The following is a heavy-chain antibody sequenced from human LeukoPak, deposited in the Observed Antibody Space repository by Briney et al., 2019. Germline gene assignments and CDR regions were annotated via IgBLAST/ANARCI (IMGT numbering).Heavy chain of an antibody. Sequence: GGSLRLSCAASGFTFSGYGMHWVRQAPRKGLEWVAFIRYDGSNKYYADSVKGRFTISRDNSKNTLYLQMNSLRAEDTAVYYCAKDNLLWFGELWYDYYYYMDVWGKGTTVTISS. J-gene: IGHJ6*03. CDR1: GFTFSGYG. V-gene: IGHV3-30*02. D-gene: IGHD3-10*01. CDR3: AKDNLLWFGELWYDYYYYMDV. CDR2: IRYDGSNK.